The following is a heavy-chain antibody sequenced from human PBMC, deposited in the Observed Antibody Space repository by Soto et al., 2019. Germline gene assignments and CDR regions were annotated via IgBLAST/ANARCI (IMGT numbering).Heavy chain of an antibody. CDR2: IVVGSGNT. V-gene: IGHV1-58*01. D-gene: IGHD3-3*01. CDR3: AAGITIFGVVITPFGPYSYYGMDV. J-gene: IGHJ6*02. Sequence: SVKVSCKASGFTFTSSAVQWVRQAREQRLEWIGWIVVGSGNTNYAQKFQERVTITRDMSTSTAYMELSSLRSEDTAAYYCAAGITIFGVVITPFGPYSYYGMDVWGQGTTVTVSS. CDR1: GFTFTSSA.